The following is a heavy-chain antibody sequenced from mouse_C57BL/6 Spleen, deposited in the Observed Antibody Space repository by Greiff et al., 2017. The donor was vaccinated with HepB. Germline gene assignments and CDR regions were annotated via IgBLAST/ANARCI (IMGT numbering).Heavy chain of an antibody. V-gene: IGHV1-82*01. Sequence: VKLQESGPELVKPGASVKISCKASGYAFSSSWMNWVKQRPGKGLEWIGRIYPGDGDTNYNGKFKGKATLTADKSSSTAYMQLSSLTSEDSAVYCCEIVAHPYYAMDYWGQGTSVTVSS. CDR3: EIVAHPYYAMDY. J-gene: IGHJ4*01. CDR2: IYPGDGDT. D-gene: IGHD1-1*01. CDR1: GYAFSSSW.